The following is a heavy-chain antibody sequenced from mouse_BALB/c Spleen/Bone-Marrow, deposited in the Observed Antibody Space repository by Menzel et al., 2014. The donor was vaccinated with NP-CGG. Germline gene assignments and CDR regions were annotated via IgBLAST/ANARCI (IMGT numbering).Heavy chain of an antibody. V-gene: IGHV1S22*01. J-gene: IGHJ3*01. Sequence: LQESGSELVRPGASVKLSCKASGYTFTSYWMHWVKQRPGQGLEWIGNIYPGSGSTNYDEKFKSKATLTVDTSSSTAYMQLSSLTSEDSAVYYCTRSTATSAYWGQGTLVTVSA. CDR2: IYPGSGST. CDR1: GYTFTSYW. CDR3: TRSTATSAY. D-gene: IGHD1-2*01.